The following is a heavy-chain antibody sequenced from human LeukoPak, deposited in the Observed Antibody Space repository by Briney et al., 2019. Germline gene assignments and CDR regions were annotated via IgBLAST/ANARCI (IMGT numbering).Heavy chain of an antibody. V-gene: IGHV1-18*01. CDR1: GFTFRDYA. J-gene: IGHJ4*02. CDR3: ARVHRPYNIGLMDY. CDR2: ISGYNDNT. D-gene: IGHD6-25*01. Sequence: ASVKVSCKTSGFTFRDYAIGWVRHVPGQGLEWMGWISGYNDNTNFAQRLQDRISMPTDTSTDTAYMTLRSLRSDDTAVYFCARVHRPYNIGLMDYWGQGTQITVSS.